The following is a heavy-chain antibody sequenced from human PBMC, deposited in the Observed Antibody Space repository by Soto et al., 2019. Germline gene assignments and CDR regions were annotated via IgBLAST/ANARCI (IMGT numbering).Heavy chain of an antibody. CDR3: ARDLLVITFGGVISYFDY. V-gene: IGHV4-31*03. D-gene: IGHD3-16*02. Sequence: SETLSLTCTVSGGSISSGGYYWSWIRQHPGKGLEWIGYIYYSGSTYYNPSLKSRVTISVDTSKNQFSLKLSSVTAADTAVYYCARDLLVITFGGVISYFDYWGQGTLVTVSS. CDR2: IYYSGST. J-gene: IGHJ4*02. CDR1: GGSISSGGYY.